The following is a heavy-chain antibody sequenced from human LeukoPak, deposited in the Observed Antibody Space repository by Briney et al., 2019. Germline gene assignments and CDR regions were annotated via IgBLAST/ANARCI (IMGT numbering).Heavy chain of an antibody. Sequence: SETLSLTCAVYGGSFSGYYWNWIRQPPGKGLEWIGEINHSGSTNYNPSLKSRATISVDTSKNQFSLKVSSVTAADTAVYYCARGRRVQGVMKKNWFDPWGQGTLVTVSS. V-gene: IGHV4-34*01. D-gene: IGHD3-10*01. J-gene: IGHJ5*02. CDR3: ARGRRVQGVMKKNWFDP. CDR2: INHSGST. CDR1: GGSFSGYY.